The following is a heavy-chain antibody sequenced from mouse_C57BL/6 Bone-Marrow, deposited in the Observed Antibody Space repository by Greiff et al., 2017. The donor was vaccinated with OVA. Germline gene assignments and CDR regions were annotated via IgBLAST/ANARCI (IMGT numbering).Heavy chain of an antibody. V-gene: IGHV1-69*01. D-gene: IGHD2-4*01. CDR1: GYTFTSYW. CDR3: ARRDYDSHWYFDV. Sequence: QVQLKESGAELVMPGASVKLSCKASGYTFTSYWMHWVKQRPGQGLEWIGEIDPSDSYTNYNQKFKGKSTLTVDKSSSTAYMQLSSLTSEDSAVYYCARRDYDSHWYFDVWGTGTTVTVSS. J-gene: IGHJ1*03. CDR2: IDPSDSYT.